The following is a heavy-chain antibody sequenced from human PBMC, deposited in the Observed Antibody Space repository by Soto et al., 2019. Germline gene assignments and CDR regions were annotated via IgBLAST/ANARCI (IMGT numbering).Heavy chain of an antibody. CDR2: INHSGST. D-gene: IGHD3-10*01. Sequence: QVQLQQWGAGLLKPSETLSLTCAVYGGSFSGYYWSWIRQPPGKGLEWIGEINHSGSTNYNPSLKSRVTISVDTSKNHFSLKLSSVTAADTAVYYCARGYGMNFDYWGQGTLVPVSS. V-gene: IGHV4-34*01. CDR1: GGSFSGYY. CDR3: ARGYGMNFDY. J-gene: IGHJ4*02.